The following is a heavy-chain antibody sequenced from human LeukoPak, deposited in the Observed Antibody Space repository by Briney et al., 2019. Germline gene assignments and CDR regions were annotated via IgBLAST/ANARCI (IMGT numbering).Heavy chain of an antibody. J-gene: IGHJ4*02. CDR3: AKAPYYGSGSYYFDY. D-gene: IGHD3-10*01. CDR2: IKGDGSHT. V-gene: IGHV3-74*01. Sequence: GGSLRLSCAASGFTFSNYWMHWVRQAPGKGLVWVSRIKGDGSHTIYADSVKGRFTISRDNSKNTLYLQMNSLRAEDTAVYYCAKAPYYGSGSYYFDYWGQGTLVTVSS. CDR1: GFTFSNYW.